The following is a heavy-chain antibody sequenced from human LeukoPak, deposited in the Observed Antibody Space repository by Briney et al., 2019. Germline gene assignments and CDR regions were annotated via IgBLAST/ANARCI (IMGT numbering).Heavy chain of an antibody. CDR3: ARDSYAGYAGSWSFDF. CDR1: GYTFTGYY. CDR2: INPNSGGT. Sequence: ASVKVSCKASGYTFTGYYMHWVRQAPGQGLEWMGWINPNSGGTNYAQKFQGRVTMTRDTSISTAYMELSRLRSDDTAVYYCARDSYAGYAGSWSFDFWGPGTLVTVSS. J-gene: IGHJ4*02. D-gene: IGHD2-15*01. V-gene: IGHV1-2*02.